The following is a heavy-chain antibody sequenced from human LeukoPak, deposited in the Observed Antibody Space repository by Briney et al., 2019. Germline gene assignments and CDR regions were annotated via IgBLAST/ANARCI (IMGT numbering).Heavy chain of an antibody. V-gene: IGHV4-61*10. CDR1: GDSISSDDYY. CDR2: IYYSGST. D-gene: IGHD2-15*01. CDR3: ARAGRVVVAASYYMDV. Sequence: PSETLSLTCTVSGDSISSDDYYWSWIRQPAGKGLEWIGYIYYSGSTNYNPSLKSRVTISVDTSKNQFSLKLSSVTAADTAVYYCARAGRVVVAASYYMDVWGKGTTVTVSS. J-gene: IGHJ6*03.